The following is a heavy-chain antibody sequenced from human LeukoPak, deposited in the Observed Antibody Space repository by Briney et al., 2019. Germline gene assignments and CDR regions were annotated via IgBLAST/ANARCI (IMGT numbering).Heavy chain of an antibody. CDR3: ASHPALSSSSWWASRGTDY. V-gene: IGHV3-66*02. J-gene: IGHJ4*02. D-gene: IGHD6-13*01. Sequence: GGSLRLSCAASGFTVSSNYMSWVRQAPGKGLEWVSVIYSGGSTYYADSVKGRFTISRDNSKNTLYLRMNSLRAEDTAVYYCASHPALSSSSWWASRGTDYWGQGTLVTVSS. CDR2: IYSGGST. CDR1: GFTVSSNY.